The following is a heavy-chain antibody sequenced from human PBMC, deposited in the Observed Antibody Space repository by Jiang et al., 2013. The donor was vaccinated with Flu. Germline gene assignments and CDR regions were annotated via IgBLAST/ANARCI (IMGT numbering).Heavy chain of an antibody. CDR3: ARVNHYYDFWSGYYNLDGGYYYGMDV. CDR1: GGSISSGGYY. CDR2: IYYSGST. V-gene: IGHV4-31*03. Sequence: GLVKPSQTLSLTCTVSGGSISSGGYYWSWIRQHPGKGLEWIGYIYYSGSTYYNPSLKSRVTISVDTSKNQFSLKLSSVTAADTAVYYCARVNHYYDFWSGYYNLDGGYYYGMDVWGQGTTVTVSS. D-gene: IGHD3-3*01. J-gene: IGHJ6*02.